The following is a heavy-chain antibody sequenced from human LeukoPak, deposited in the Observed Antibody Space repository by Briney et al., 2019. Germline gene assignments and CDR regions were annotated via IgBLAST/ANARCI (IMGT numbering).Heavy chain of an antibody. D-gene: IGHD2-2*01. Sequence: SETLSLTCAVYGGSFSGYYWSWIRQPPGKGLEWIGKINHSGSTNYNPSLKSRVTISVDTSKNQFSLKLSSVTAADTAVYYCARLRCSSTSCSELNFDYWGQGTLVTVSS. V-gene: IGHV4-34*01. CDR1: GGSFSGYY. J-gene: IGHJ4*02. CDR3: ARLRCSSTSCSELNFDY. CDR2: INHSGST.